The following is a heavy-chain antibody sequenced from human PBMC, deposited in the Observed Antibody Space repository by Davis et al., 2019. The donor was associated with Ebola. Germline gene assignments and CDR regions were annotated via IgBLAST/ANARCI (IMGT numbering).Heavy chain of an antibody. J-gene: IGHJ6*02. Sequence: ASVKVSCKASGYTFTGYYMQWVRQAPGQGLESMGWINPDNGDTNYAQKFQGRVTVTRDTSINTVYMELKSLRSDDTAMYYCARGCGILRLLEWLPWEVWGQGTTVTVSS. D-gene: IGHD3-3*01. V-gene: IGHV1-2*02. CDR3: ARGCGILRLLEWLPWEV. CDR2: INPDNGDT. CDR1: GYTFTGYY.